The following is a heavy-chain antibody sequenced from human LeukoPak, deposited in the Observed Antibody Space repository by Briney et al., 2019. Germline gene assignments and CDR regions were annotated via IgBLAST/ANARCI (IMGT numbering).Heavy chain of an antibody. CDR1: DYSISSGYGYY. D-gene: IGHD2-21*01. Sequence: SETLSLTCTVSDYSISSGYGYYWGWIRQPPGKGLEWIGNIYHSGITYYNHFNSSLKSRVTISIDTSKNQFSLKLSSVTAADTAVYYCARDHPRILGAFDIWGQGTMVTVSS. V-gene: IGHV4-38-2*02. CDR2: IYHSGIT. J-gene: IGHJ3*02. CDR3: ARDHPRILGAFDI.